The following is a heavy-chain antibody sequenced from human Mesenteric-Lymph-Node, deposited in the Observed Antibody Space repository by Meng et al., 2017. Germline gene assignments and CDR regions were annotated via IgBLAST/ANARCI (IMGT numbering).Heavy chain of an antibody. D-gene: IGHD3-10*01. Sequence: VPAQAWGEGLLKPASALAPCCAVDGGSFGCYYRSWSRQPPGRGVEGIGVTHHSGGTSYNPYLRSRVTMFVDTSKNQFSLMLTSVTATDTAVYYCARRRGGSGRDCWGQGTLVTVSS. CDR2: THHSGGT. V-gene: IGHV4-34*01. J-gene: IGHJ4*02. CDR3: ARRRGGSGRDC. CDR1: GGSFGCYY.